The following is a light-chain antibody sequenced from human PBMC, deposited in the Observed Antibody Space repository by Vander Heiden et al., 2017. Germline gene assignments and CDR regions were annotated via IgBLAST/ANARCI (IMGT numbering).Light chain of an antibody. CDR2: STN. Sequence: QTVVTQEPSFSVSPGGTVTLTCGLSSGSVSTSYYPSWYQQTPGQAPLMLIYSTNTRSSGVPDRFSGSILGNTAALTITGAQADDEADYYCVLYMSSGSLVFGGGTKLTVL. CDR1: SGSVSTSYY. V-gene: IGLV8-61*01. J-gene: IGLJ3*02. CDR3: VLYMSSGSLV.